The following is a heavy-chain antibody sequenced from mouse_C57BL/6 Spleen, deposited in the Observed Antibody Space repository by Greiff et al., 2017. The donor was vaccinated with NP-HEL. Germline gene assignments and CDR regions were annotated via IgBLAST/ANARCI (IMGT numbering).Heavy chain of an antibody. CDR2: INPNNGGT. Sequence: VQLQQSGPELVKPGASVKISCKASGYTFTDYYMNWVKQSHGKSLEWIGDINPNNGGTSYNQKFKGKATLTVDKSSSTAYMELRSLTSEDSAVYYCARRDDYDEREYYFDYWGQGTTLTVSS. J-gene: IGHJ2*01. V-gene: IGHV1-26*01. D-gene: IGHD2-4*01. CDR3: ARRDDYDEREYYFDY. CDR1: GYTFTDYY.